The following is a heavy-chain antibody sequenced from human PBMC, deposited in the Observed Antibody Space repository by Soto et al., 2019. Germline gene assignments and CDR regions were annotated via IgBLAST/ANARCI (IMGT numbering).Heavy chain of an antibody. D-gene: IGHD2-8*01. Sequence: SETLSLTCTVSGGSISSGGYYWSWIRQHPGKGLEWIGYIYYSGSTYYNPSLKSRVTISVDTSKNQFSLKLSSVTAADTAVYYCAGWTNVARKYFEYWGQGTPVTVSS. J-gene: IGHJ4*02. CDR3: AGWTNVARKYFEY. CDR2: IYYSGST. CDR1: GGSISSGGYY. V-gene: IGHV4-31*03.